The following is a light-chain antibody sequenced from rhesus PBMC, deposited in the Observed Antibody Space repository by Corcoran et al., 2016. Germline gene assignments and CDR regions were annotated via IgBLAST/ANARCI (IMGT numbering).Light chain of an antibody. CDR2: KAS. V-gene: IGKV1-74*01. CDR3: QHSYGTPFT. J-gene: IGKJ3*01. Sequence: DIQMTQSPSSLSASVGDRVIITCRASENVNNYLHWYQQKPGKAPKLLIYKASTLQSGVPSRFSGSGSGTDFTLTISSLQPEDFATYYCQHSYGTPFTFGPGTKLDIK. CDR1: ENVNNY.